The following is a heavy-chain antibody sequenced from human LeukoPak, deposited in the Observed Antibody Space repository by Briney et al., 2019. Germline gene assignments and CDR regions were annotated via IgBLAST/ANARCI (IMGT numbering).Heavy chain of an antibody. Sequence: PGGSLRLSCAASEFTFRSYGMHWVRQAPGKGLEWVAFIRYDGSNKYYADSVKGRFTISRDNSRNTLYLQMNSLRAEDMALYCCAKSGSYSSPYYFDYWGQGTLVTVSS. CDR3: AKSGSYSSPYYFDY. V-gene: IGHV3-30*02. J-gene: IGHJ4*02. D-gene: IGHD3-10*01. CDR2: IRYDGSNK. CDR1: EFTFRSYG.